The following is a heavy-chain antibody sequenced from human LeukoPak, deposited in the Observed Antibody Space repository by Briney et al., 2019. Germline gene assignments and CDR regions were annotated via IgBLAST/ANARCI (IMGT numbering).Heavy chain of an antibody. J-gene: IGHJ4*02. Sequence: ASVKVSCKASGGTFSTYAISWVRQAPGQGLEWMGWISAYNGNTNYAQKLQGRVTMTTDTSTSTAYMELRSLRSDDTAVYYCARGQNYYDSSGYSGFDYWGQGTLVTVSS. CDR2: ISAYNGNT. D-gene: IGHD3-22*01. CDR3: ARGQNYYDSSGYSGFDY. CDR1: GGTFSTYA. V-gene: IGHV1-18*01.